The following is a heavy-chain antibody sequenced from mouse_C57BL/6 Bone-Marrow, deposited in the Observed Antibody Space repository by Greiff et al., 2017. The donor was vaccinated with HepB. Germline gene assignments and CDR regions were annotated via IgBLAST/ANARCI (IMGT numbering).Heavy chain of an antibody. Sequence: EVHLVESGGGLVKPGGSLKLSCAASGFTFSDYGMHWVRQAPEKGLEWVAYISSGSSTIYYADTVKGRFTISRDNAKNTLFLQMTSLRSEDTAMYYCARGRWDPYYAMDYWGQGTSVTVSS. CDR2: ISSGSSTI. CDR1: GFTFSDYG. D-gene: IGHD4-1*01. CDR3: ARGRWDPYYAMDY. J-gene: IGHJ4*01. V-gene: IGHV5-17*01.